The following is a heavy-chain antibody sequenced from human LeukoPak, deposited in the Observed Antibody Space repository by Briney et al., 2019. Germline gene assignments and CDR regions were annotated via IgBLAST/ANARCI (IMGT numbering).Heavy chain of an antibody. V-gene: IGHV1-69*05. D-gene: IGHD2-2*02. Sequence: VASVKVSCKASGGTFSSYAISWVRQAPGQGLEWMGGIIPIFGTANYAQKFQGRVTITTDESTSTAYMELGSLRSEDTAVYYCARGRTYCSSTSCYTGYFDYWGQGTLVTVSS. CDR2: IIPIFGTA. CDR3: ARGRTYCSSTSCYTGYFDY. CDR1: GGTFSSYA. J-gene: IGHJ4*02.